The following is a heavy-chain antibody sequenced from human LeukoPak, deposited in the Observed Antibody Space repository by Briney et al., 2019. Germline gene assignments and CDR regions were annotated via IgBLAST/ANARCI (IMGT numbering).Heavy chain of an antibody. CDR3: ARVLTRYYYYMDV. D-gene: IGHD4/OR15-4a*01. J-gene: IGHJ6*03. CDR2: IYSGGST. V-gene: IGHV3-66*01. Sequence: GGSLRLSCAASGFTFSDYYMSWVRQAPGKGLEWVSVIYSGGSTYYADSVKGRFTISRDNSKNTLYLQMNSLRAEDTAVYYCARVLTRYYYYMDVWGKGTTVTISS. CDR1: GFTFSDYY.